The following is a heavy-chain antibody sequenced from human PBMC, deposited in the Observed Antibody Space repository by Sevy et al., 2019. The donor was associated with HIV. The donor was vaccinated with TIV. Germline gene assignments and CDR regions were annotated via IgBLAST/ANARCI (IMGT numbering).Heavy chain of an antibody. Sequence: ASVKVSCKASGFNFASYDIYWVRQATGQGLAWMGWMNTNTGNTGFAQKFQGRVTMTRNTSITTAYMELSNLRSEDTAVYYCARVGGWHLRYGMDVWGQGTTVTVSS. V-gene: IGHV1-8*02. J-gene: IGHJ6*02. CDR1: GFNFASYD. CDR3: ARVGGWHLRYGMDV. CDR2: MNTNTGNT. D-gene: IGHD6-19*01.